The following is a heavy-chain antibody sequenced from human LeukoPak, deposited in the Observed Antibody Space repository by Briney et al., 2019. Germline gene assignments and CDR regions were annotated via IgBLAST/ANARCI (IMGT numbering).Heavy chain of an antibody. D-gene: IGHD6-25*01. CDR2: ISGSGGST. CDR3: AKVSGYDYYYYYYMDV. V-gene: IGHV3-23*01. J-gene: IGHJ6*03. CDR1: GFTFSSYA. Sequence: GGSLRLSCAASGFTFSSYAMSWVRQAPGKGLEWVSAISGSGGSTYYADSVKGRFTISRDNSKNTLYLQMNSLRAENTAVYYCAKVSGYDYYYYYYMDVWGKGTTVTVSS.